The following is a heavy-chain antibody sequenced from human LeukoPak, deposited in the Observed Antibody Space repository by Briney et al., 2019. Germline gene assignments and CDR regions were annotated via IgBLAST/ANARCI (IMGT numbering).Heavy chain of an antibody. Sequence: ASVKVSCKASGGTFSSYAISGVRQAPGQGLEWMGRIIPILGIANYAQKFQGRVTITADKSTSTAYMELSSLRSEDTAVYYCTTDPIITMIVGYWGQGTLVTVSS. CDR1: GGTFSSYA. D-gene: IGHD3-22*01. J-gene: IGHJ4*02. CDR3: TTDPIITMIVGY. CDR2: IIPILGIA. V-gene: IGHV1-69*04.